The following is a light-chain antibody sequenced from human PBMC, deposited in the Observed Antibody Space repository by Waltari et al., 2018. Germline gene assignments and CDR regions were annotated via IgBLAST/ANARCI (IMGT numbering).Light chain of an antibody. CDR2: AAS. CDR1: QDIKNY. CDR3: QQYNSHPYT. Sequence: DIQLTQSPSSLSASIGDRVTITCRASQDIKNYLAWFQEKPGQAPKSLIYAASTLHNGVPSKFSGSGSATDFTLTITNLQPEDFATYYCQQYNSHPYTFGQGTKVE. J-gene: IGKJ2*01. V-gene: IGKV1-16*02.